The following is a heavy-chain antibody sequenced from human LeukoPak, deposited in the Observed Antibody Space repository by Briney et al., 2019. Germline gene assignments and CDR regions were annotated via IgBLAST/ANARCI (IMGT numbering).Heavy chain of an antibody. CDR2: IKQDGSEK. D-gene: IGHD4-23*01. CDR1: GFAFSSYW. Sequence: GGSLRLSCAASGFAFSSYWMSWVRQAPGKGLEWVANIKQDGSEKYYVDSVKGRFTISRDNAKNSLYLQMNSLRAEDTAVYYCARGVTPKDFDYWGQGTLVTVSS. V-gene: IGHV3-7*01. CDR3: ARGVTPKDFDY. J-gene: IGHJ4*02.